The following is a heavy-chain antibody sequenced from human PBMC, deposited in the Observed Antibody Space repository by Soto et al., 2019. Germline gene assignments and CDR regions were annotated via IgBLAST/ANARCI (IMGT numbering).Heavy chain of an antibody. J-gene: IGHJ4*02. CDR2: IIPIFGTA. Sequence: SVPVSCKASGCTFSSYAISWVRQAPGQGLEWMGGIIPIFGTANYAQKFQGRVTITADESTSTAYMELSSLRSEDTAVYYCARGVLEDYYDSSGYLDCWGQGTLVTVSS. CDR1: GCTFSSYA. CDR3: ARGVLEDYYDSSGYLDC. V-gene: IGHV1-69*13. D-gene: IGHD3-22*01.